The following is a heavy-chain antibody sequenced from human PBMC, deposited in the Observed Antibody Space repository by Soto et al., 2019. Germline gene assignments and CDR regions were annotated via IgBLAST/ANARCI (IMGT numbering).Heavy chain of an antibody. V-gene: IGHV4-30-4*01. CDR2: IYYSGST. D-gene: IGHD3-3*01. Sequence: QVQLQELGPGLVKPSQTLSLTCTVSGGSISSGDYYWSWIRQPPGKGLEWIGYIYYSGSTYYNPSLKSRVTISVDTSKNQFSLKLSSVTAADTAVYYCAREERRFLEWFDYWGQGNLVTVSS. CDR1: GGSISSGDYY. CDR3: AREERRFLEWFDY. J-gene: IGHJ4*02.